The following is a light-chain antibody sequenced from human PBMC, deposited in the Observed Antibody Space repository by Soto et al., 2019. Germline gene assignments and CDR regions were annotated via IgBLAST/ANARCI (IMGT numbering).Light chain of an antibody. J-gene: IGKJ1*01. CDR3: QQYGSSPQT. CDR1: QSVSSSY. V-gene: IGKV3-20*01. Sequence: EIVLTQSPGTLSLSPGERATLSCSASQSVSSSYLAWYQQKPGQAPRLLIYQTSIRAAGIPARFSASGTGTDFTLTISRLEPEDFAVYYCQQYGSSPQTFGQGTKVDIK. CDR2: QTS.